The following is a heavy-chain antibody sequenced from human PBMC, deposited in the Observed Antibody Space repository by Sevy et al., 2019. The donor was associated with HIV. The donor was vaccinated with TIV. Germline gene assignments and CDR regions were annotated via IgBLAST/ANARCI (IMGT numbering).Heavy chain of an antibody. CDR3: ARDGGRDRVVYYYGMDV. CDR2: IKQDGSEK. J-gene: IGHJ6*02. Sequence: GGSLRLSCAASGFTFSSYWMSWVRQAPGKALEWVANIKQDGSEKYSVDSVKGRFTISRDNAKNSLYLQMNSLRAEDTAVYYCARDGGRDRVVYYYGMDVWGQGTTVTVSS. CDR1: GFTFSSYW. V-gene: IGHV3-7*01. D-gene: IGHD3-22*01.